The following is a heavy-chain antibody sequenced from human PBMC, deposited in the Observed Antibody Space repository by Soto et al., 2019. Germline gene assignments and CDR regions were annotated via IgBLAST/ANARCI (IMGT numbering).Heavy chain of an antibody. CDR3: AGIPVEAYFFDY. J-gene: IGHJ4*02. Sequence: SETLSLTSSVSEGSIISRDYYWSWISQPPGKGLEWIGYIYYSGSTYYNPSLKSRVTISVDTSKNQFSLKLSSVTAADTAVYYCAGIPVEAYFFDYWGQGTLVTVTS. CDR2: IYYSGST. V-gene: IGHV4-30-4*01. D-gene: IGHD2-2*02. CDR1: EGSIISRDYY.